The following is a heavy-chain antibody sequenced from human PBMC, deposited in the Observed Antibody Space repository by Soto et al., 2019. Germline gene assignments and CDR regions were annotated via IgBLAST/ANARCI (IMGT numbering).Heavy chain of an antibody. V-gene: IGHV4-61*01. CDR2: IYYSGST. J-gene: IGHJ5*02. CDR3: AFASRTDNWFDP. D-gene: IGHD2-2*01. CDR1: GGSVSSGSYY. Sequence: SETLSLTCTVSGGSVSSGSYYWSWIRQPPGKGLEWIGYIYYSGSTNYNPSLKSRVTISVDTSKNQFSLKLSSVTAADTAVYYCAFASRTDNWFDPWGQGTLVTVSS.